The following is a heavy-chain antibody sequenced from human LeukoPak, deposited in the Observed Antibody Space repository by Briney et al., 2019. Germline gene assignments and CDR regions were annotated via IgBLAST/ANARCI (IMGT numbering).Heavy chain of an antibody. CDR1: GFTFSSYS. CDR3: ARADGSAWHSFTY. Sequence: PGGSLRLSCAASGFTFSSYSMNWVRPAPGKGLGWVSSISSSSTYIYYADSVKGRFTIYRDNAKNSLYLQMNSLRAEDTAVYYCARADGSAWHSFTYWGQGTLVTVSS. D-gene: IGHD5-24*01. CDR2: ISSSSTYI. V-gene: IGHV3-21*01. J-gene: IGHJ4*02.